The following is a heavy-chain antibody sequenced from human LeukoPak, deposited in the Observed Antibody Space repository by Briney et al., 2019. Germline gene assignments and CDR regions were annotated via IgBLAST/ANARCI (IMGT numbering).Heavy chain of an antibody. CDR1: GFTVSSNY. V-gene: IGHV3-66*01. D-gene: IGHD3-22*01. CDR3: ARDPPSPLYDSSGYYLLSSY. Sequence: GGSLRLSCAASGFTVSSNYMSWVRQAPGKGLEWVSVIYSGGSTYYADSVKGRFTISRDNSKNTLYLQMNSLRVEDTAVYYCARDPPSPLYDSSGYYLLSSYWGQGTLVTVSS. CDR2: IYSGGST. J-gene: IGHJ4*02.